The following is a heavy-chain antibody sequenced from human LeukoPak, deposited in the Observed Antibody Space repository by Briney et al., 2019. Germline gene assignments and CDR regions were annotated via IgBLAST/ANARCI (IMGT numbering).Heavy chain of an antibody. CDR3: VKDIKYSGTFSFHY. V-gene: IGHV3-9*01. Sequence: GRSLRLSCAASGFTFDDYAMHWVRQAPGKGLEWVSGISWNSGRTDYADSVKGRFTISRDNAENSLYLQMNSLRPEDSALYYCVKDIKYSGTFSFHYWGQGTLVTVSS. D-gene: IGHD6-6*01. J-gene: IGHJ4*02. CDR2: ISWNSGRT. CDR1: GFTFDDYA.